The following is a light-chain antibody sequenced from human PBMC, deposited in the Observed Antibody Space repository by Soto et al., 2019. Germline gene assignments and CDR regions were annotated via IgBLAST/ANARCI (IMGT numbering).Light chain of an antibody. Sequence: DIVMTQSPDSLAVSLGERATINCKSSQSVLYSANNKNCLAWYQQKPGQPPNLLLYWASTRESGVPDRFSGSGSGTDFTLTISSLQAEDVAVYYCQQYYSTPRTFGQGTKVEIK. CDR3: QQYYSTPRT. CDR1: QSVLYSANNKNC. V-gene: IGKV4-1*01. CDR2: WAS. J-gene: IGKJ1*01.